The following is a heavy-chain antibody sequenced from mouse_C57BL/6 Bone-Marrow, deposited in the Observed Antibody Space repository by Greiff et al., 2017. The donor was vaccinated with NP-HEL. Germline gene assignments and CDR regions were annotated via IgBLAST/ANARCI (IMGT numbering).Heavy chain of an antibody. D-gene: IGHD2-3*01. Sequence: VQLQQSGPELVKPGASVKISCKASGYSFTDYNMNWVKQSNGKSLEWIGVIYPNYGTTSYNQKFKGKATLTVDQSSSTAFMQLSSLPSEDSALSYCARSRDDGHMRDMDYCDQGNAATVSS. CDR3: ARSRDDGHMRDMDY. CDR2: IYPNYGTT. V-gene: IGHV1-39*01. J-gene: IGHJ4*01. CDR1: GYSFTDYN.